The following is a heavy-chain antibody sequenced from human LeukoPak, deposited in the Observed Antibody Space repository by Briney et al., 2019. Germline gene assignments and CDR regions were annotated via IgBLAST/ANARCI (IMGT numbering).Heavy chain of an antibody. Sequence: SVKVSCKASGGTFSSYAISWVRQAPGQELEWMGGIIPIFGTANYAQKFQGRVTITADESTSTAYMELSSLRSEDTAVYYCARDLGHMVRGPGVDYWGQGTLVTVSS. CDR1: GGTFSSYA. CDR3: ARDLGHMVRGPGVDY. V-gene: IGHV1-69*13. CDR2: IIPIFGTA. J-gene: IGHJ4*02. D-gene: IGHD3-10*01.